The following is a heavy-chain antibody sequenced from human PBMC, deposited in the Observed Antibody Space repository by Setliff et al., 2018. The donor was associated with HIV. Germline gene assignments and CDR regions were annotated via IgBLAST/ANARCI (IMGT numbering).Heavy chain of an antibody. D-gene: IGHD6-13*01. CDR3: ARDALAAPGTLYHYYYMGV. V-gene: IGHV3-21*01. CDR1: GFTFSSST. J-gene: IGHJ6*03. Sequence: RLSCSASGFTFSSSTMHWVRQAPGKGLEWVSYISYGFTYKNYTDSVKGRFTISRDNAKNSVYLLMNNLRAEDTAVYYCARDALAAPGTLYHYYYMGVWG. CDR2: ISYGFTYK.